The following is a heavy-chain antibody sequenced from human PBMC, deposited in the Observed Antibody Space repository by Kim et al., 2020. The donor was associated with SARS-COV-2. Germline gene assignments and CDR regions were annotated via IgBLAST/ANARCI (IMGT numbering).Heavy chain of an antibody. CDR1: GGSFSGYY. D-gene: IGHD3-10*01. J-gene: IGHJ6*02. Sequence: SETLSLTCAVYGGSFSGYYWSWIRQPPGKGLEWIGEINHSGSTNYNPSLKSRVTISVDTSKNQFSLKLSSVTAADTAVYYCARDLPLLWGISSGMDGWGQGTTGTVS. V-gene: IGHV4-34*01. CDR2: INHSGST. CDR3: ARDLPLLWGISSGMDG.